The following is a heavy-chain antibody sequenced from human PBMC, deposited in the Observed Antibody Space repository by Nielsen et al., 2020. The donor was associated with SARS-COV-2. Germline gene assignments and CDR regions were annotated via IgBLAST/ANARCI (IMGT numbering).Heavy chain of an antibody. J-gene: IGHJ4*02. Sequence: GESLKISCAASGFTFSSYAMSWVRQAPGKGLEWVSSISSSSSYIYYADSVKGRFTISRDNAKNSLYLQMNSLRAEDTAVYYCATIAVTTKIDYWGQGTLVTVSS. CDR1: GFTFSSYA. V-gene: IGHV3-21*01. D-gene: IGHD4-17*01. CDR3: ATIAVTTKIDY. CDR2: ISSSSSYI.